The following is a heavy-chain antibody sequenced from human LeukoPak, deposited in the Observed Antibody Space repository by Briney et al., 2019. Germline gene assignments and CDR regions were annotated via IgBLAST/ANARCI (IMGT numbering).Heavy chain of an antibody. V-gene: IGHV3-23*01. D-gene: IGHD6-19*01. J-gene: IGHJ4*02. Sequence: PGGSLRLSCAASGFTFSSYAMSWVRQAPGKGLEWVSAISGSGGSTYYADSEKGRFTISRDNSKNTLYLQMNSLRADDTAVYYCAKDPGYSSGPVPGDYWGQGTLVTVSS. CDR3: AKDPGYSSGPVPGDY. CDR1: GFTFSSYA. CDR2: ISGSGGST.